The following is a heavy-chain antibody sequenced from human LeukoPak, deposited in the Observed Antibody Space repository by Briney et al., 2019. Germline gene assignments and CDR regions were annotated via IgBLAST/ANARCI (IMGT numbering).Heavy chain of an antibody. CDR2: INHSGST. V-gene: IGHV4-34*01. CDR1: GGSFSGYY. Sequence: SETLSLTCAVYGGSFSGYYWSWIRQPPGKGLEWIGEINHSGSTNYNPSLKSRVTISVDTSKNQFSLKLSSVTAADTAVYYCARGPYCSSTSCDPRFWGYYYYGMDVWGQGTTVTVSS. CDR3: ARGPYCSSTSCDPRFWGYYYYGMDV. D-gene: IGHD2-2*01. J-gene: IGHJ6*02.